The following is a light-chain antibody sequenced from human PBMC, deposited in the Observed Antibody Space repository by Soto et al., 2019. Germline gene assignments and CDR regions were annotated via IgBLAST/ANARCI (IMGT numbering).Light chain of an antibody. CDR1: QSVHSN. CDR3: QQRNIWPPVT. V-gene: IGKV3-11*01. J-gene: IGKJ1*01. CDR2: GAF. Sequence: EIVLTQSPATLSLSPAETVTIXCRASQSVHSNLAWFQQHPGQAPRLLIYGAFNRATGIPARFSGSGSGTDFTLTISSLEPEDSAIYYCQQRNIWPPVTFGQGTKVDIK.